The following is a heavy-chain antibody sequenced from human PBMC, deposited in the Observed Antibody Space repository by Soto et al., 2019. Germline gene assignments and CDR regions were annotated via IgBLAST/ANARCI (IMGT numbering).Heavy chain of an antibody. CDR2: IYYSGST. CDR3: ARDIRDGYNSFYYYGMDV. D-gene: IGHD5-12*01. CDR1: GGSISSYY. V-gene: IGHV4-59*01. Sequence: SETLSLTCTVSGGSISSYYWSWIRQPPGKGLEWIGYIYYSGSTNYNPSLKSRVTISVDTSKNQFSLKLSSVTAADTAVYYCARDIRDGYNSFYYYGMDVWGQGTTVTVSS. J-gene: IGHJ6*02.